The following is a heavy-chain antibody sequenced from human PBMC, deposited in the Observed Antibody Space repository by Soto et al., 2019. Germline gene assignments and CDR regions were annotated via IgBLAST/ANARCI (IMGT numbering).Heavy chain of an antibody. CDR3: ARLSRPNYYDTSGFFKENWFDP. Sequence: QVQLVRSGAEVKKPGSSMKVSCKASGGTFNSYDINWVRQAPGQGLEWMGGIIPIVETPKYAQKFQGRVTITAAEATNTVYMELSSLRSEATAMYYCARLSRPNYYDTSGFFKENWFDPWGQGTLVTVSS. J-gene: IGHJ5*02. V-gene: IGHV1-69*01. CDR2: IIPIVETP. D-gene: IGHD3-22*01. CDR1: GGTFNSYD.